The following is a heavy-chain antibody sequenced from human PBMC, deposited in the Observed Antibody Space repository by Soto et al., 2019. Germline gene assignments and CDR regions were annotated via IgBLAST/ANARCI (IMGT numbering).Heavy chain of an antibody. J-gene: IGHJ5*02. CDR2: IDPADGET. Sequence: ASVKVSCKVSGYNITALSMHWVRQALGKGLEWMGGIDPADGETIYAQKFQDRVTMTEDTSTDTAYMELSSLRSEDTAVYYCAKLARGRESIRWYCRRGEYNWFDPWGQGTLVTVSS. D-gene: IGHD6-13*01. CDR3: AKLARGRESIRWYCRRGEYNWFDP. V-gene: IGHV1-24*01. CDR1: GYNITALS.